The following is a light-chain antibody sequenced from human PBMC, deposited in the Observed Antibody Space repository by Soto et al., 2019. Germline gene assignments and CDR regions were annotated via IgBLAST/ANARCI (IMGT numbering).Light chain of an antibody. V-gene: IGKV3-11*01. CDR1: QSISIY. CDR2: DAS. J-gene: IGKJ5*01. CDR3: QQRNNWPPEIT. Sequence: EIVVTQYPATLSFSPGERATLSCRASQSISIYLAWYQQKPGQAPRLLIYDASNRATGIPARFSGSGSGTDFTLTISSLEPEDFAVYYCQQRNNWPPEITFGQGTRLEIK.